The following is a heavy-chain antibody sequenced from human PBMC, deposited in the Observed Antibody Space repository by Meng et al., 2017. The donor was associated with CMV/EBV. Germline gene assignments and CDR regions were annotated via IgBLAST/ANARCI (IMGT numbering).Heavy chain of an antibody. CDR3: ARDRLIVEVPAAIRDNWFDP. D-gene: IGHD2-2*02. CDR1: GFTFSSYA. CDR2: ISYDGSNK. J-gene: IGHJ5*02. Sequence: SCAASGFTFSSYAMHWVRQAPGKGLEWVAVISYDGSNKYYADSVKGRFTISRDNAKNSLYLQMSSLRAEDTAVYYCARDRLIVEVPAAIRDNWFDPWGQGTLVTVSS. V-gene: IGHV3-30-3*01.